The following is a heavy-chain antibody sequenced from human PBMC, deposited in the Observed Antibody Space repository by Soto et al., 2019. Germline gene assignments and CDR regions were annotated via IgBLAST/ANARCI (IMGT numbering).Heavy chain of an antibody. CDR3: ASDQYYDILTEDY. Sequence: PGGSLRLSCAASGFTFSDYYMSWIRQAPGKGLEWVSYISSSGSTIYYADSVKGRFTISRDNAKNSLYLQMNSLRAEDTAVYYCASDQYYDILTEDYWGQGTLVTVSS. D-gene: IGHD3-9*01. V-gene: IGHV3-11*01. CDR2: ISSSGSTI. J-gene: IGHJ4*02. CDR1: GFTFSDYY.